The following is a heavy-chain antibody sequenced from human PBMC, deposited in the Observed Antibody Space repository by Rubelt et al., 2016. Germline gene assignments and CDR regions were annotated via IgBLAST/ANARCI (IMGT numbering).Heavy chain of an antibody. D-gene: IGHD3-10*01. V-gene: IGHV4-34*01. CDR2: INHSGRT. CDR1: GGSFSGYY. Sequence: QVQLQQWGAGLLKPSETLSLTCAVYGGSFSGYYWSWIRQPPGKGLEWIGEINHSGRTNYNPSLKGGGTCSVNTAKNRFSPMLSAVTAAVTAVYYCAGGRGMVRGVIRTYFDYWGQGTLVTVSS. J-gene: IGHJ4*02. CDR3: AGGRGMVRGVIRTYFDY.